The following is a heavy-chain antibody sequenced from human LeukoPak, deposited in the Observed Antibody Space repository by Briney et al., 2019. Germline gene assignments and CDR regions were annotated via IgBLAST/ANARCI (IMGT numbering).Heavy chain of an antibody. CDR2: TDDSGNT. CDR3: ARSDYHNSGSHTVFDAFDI. CDR1: GGSISSSSYY. D-gene: IGHD3-10*01. J-gene: IGHJ3*02. V-gene: IGHV4-61*05. Sequence: SETLSLTCTVSGGSISSSSYYWSWIRRPPGKGLEWIGYTDDSGNTNYNPSLKSQVTISVDKSKNQFSLKLSFVTAADTAMYYCARSDYHNSGSHTVFDAFDIRGQGTRVTVSS.